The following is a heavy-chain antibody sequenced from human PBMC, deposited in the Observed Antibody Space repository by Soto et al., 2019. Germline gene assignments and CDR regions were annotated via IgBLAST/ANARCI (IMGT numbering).Heavy chain of an antibody. V-gene: IGHV1-69*01. D-gene: IGHD3-10*01. CDR3: ARDQDYYGSGSWGWFDP. Sequence: QVQLVQSGAEGKKPGSSVKVSCKSSGGTFSSYAISWVRQAPGQGLEWMGGIIPIFGTANYAQKFHGRVTITADESTSTAYMELSSLRSEDTAVYYCARDQDYYGSGSWGWFDPWGQGTLVNVSS. CDR1: GGTFSSYA. CDR2: IIPIFGTA. J-gene: IGHJ5*02.